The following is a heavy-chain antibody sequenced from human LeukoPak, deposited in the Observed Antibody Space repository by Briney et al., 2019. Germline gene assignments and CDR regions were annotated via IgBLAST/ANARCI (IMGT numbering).Heavy chain of an antibody. CDR3: ASRGYSYGYFDY. CDR1: GGSISSYY. CDR2: IYYTGST. Sequence: SETLSLTCTVSGGSISSYYWNWIRQPPGKGLEWIGYIYYTGSTNYNPSLKSRVTISVDTSKNQFSLKLSSVTAADTAVYYCASRGYSYGYFDYWGQGTLVTVSS. D-gene: IGHD5-18*01. V-gene: IGHV4-59*08. J-gene: IGHJ4*02.